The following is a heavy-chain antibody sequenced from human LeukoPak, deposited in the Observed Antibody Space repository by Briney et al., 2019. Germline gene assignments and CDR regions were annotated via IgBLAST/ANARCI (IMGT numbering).Heavy chain of an antibody. CDR1: GGTLNSYV. V-gene: IGHV1-18*01. J-gene: IGHJ5*02. Sequence: ASVKVSCKASGGTLNSYVISWVRQAPGQGLEWMGWISAYNGNTNYAQKLQGRVTMTTDTSTSTAYMELRSLRSDDTAVYYCARVIYYGSGSYYLFDPWGQGTLVTVSS. CDR2: ISAYNGNT. CDR3: ARVIYYGSGSYYLFDP. D-gene: IGHD3-10*01.